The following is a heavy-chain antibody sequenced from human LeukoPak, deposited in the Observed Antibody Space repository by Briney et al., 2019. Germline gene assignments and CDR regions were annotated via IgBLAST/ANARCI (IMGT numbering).Heavy chain of an antibody. V-gene: IGHV1-8*01. Sequence: ASVKVSCKASGYTFTSYDINWVRQAPGQGLEWMGWMNPNSGNTGYAQKFQGRVSMTRDTSTSTANMELSSLTSEDTAVYYCARDLRDVMRTGIPYEIDYWGQGTLVTVSS. J-gene: IGHJ4*02. CDR2: MNPNSGNT. CDR3: ARDLRDVMRTGIPYEIDY. CDR1: GYTFTSYD. D-gene: IGHD1-1*01.